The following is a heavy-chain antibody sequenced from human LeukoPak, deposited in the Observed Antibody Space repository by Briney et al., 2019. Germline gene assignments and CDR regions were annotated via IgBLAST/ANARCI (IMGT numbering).Heavy chain of an antibody. Sequence: GGSLRLSCAASGFTFSSYAMHWVRQAPGKGLEWVSYISSSSSTIYHADSVKGRFTISRDNAKNSLYLQMNSLRAEDTAVYYCARDLPATTEPHWFDPWGQGTLVTVSS. V-gene: IGHV3-48*01. D-gene: IGHD4-17*01. CDR2: ISSSSSTI. CDR3: ARDLPATTEPHWFDP. CDR1: GFTFSSYA. J-gene: IGHJ5*02.